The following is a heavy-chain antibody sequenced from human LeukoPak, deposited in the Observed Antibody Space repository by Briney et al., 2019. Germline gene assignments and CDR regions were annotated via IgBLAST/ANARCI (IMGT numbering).Heavy chain of an antibody. CDR3: GRGGNGIDI. J-gene: IGHJ3*02. D-gene: IGHD2-8*01. CDR2: INSDESNT. V-gene: IGHV3-74*01. Sequence: GGSLRLSCAASGFTFSHYLMHWVRQAPGKGLVWVSRINSDESNTNSCADCVKGRFIISRDNAKNTLYLHMNSLRAEDTAVYFCGRGGNGIDIWGQGTTVIVSS. CDR1: GFTFSHYL.